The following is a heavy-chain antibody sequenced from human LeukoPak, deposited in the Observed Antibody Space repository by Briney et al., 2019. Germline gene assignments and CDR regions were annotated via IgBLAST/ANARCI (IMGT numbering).Heavy chain of an antibody. CDR1: GFTFSNAW. J-gene: IGHJ4*02. CDR2: IKSTIGGGTT. Sequence: PGGSLRLSCAASGFTFSNAWMSWVRQAPGKGPEWVGRIKSTIGGGTTDYAAPVKGRFTISRDDSKNTLYLQMNCLKTEDAAVYYCSTSRTGDYFHYWGQGTLVTVSS. V-gene: IGHV3-15*01. CDR3: STSRTGDYFHY. D-gene: IGHD7-27*01.